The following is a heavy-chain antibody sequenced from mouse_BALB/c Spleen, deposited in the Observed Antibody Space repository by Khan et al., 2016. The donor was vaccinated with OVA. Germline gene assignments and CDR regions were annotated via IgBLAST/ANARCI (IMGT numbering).Heavy chain of an antibody. V-gene: IGHV2-6-5*01. CDR2: IWAGGSN. J-gene: IGHJ4*01. CDR1: GFSLTDYA. CDR3: AKDPPYYSLDY. Sequence: QVQLKQSGPGLVAPSQSLSITCTVSGFSLTDYAVSWIRQPPGKGLEWLGVIWAGGSNYFIPVLKPRLRSSKDNSKSQVFLKENSLQTDDTAMYYCAKDPPYYSLDYWGQGTSVTVSS.